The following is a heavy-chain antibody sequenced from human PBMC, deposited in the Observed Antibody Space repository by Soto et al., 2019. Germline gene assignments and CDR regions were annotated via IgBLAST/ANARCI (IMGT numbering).Heavy chain of an antibody. Sequence: GGFLRLSCAVSGVTFINYWMSWVRQAPGKGLEWVANIKQDGNEKYYVDSVKGRFTISRDNAKNSLYLQMNSLRAEDTAVYYCTRITSLAGVYWGQGTLVTVSS. CDR2: IKQDGNEK. J-gene: IGHJ4*02. V-gene: IGHV3-7*05. D-gene: IGHD3-10*01. CDR3: TRITSLAGVY. CDR1: GVTFINYW.